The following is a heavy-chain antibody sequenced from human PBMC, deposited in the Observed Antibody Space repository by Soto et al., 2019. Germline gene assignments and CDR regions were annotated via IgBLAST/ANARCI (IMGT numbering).Heavy chain of an antibody. V-gene: IGHV4-34*01. CDR2: INHSGST. CDR1: GGSFSGYY. CDR3: ARGRYWDIVATRFGNYIDY. Sequence: PSETLSLACAVYGGSFSGYYWSWIRQPPGKGLEWIGEINHSGSTNYNPSLKSRVTISVDTSKNQFSLKLSSVTAADTAVYYCARGRYWDIVATRFGNYIDYWGQGTLVTVSS. D-gene: IGHD5-12*01. J-gene: IGHJ4*02.